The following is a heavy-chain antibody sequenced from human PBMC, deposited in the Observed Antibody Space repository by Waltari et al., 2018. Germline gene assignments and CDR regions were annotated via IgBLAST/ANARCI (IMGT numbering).Heavy chain of an antibody. V-gene: IGHV4-34*01. J-gene: IGHJ4*02. CDR3: ATRYNWNYGH. CDR1: GGSFSGYY. Sequence: QLQLQQWGAGLLKPSETLSITCAVYGGSFSGYYWSLIRQPPGKGLEWIGEINHSGSTNYHPSLKSRVTISVDTSKNQFSLKLSSVTAADTAVYYCATRYNWNYGHWGQGTLVTVSS. CDR2: INHSGST. D-gene: IGHD1-7*01.